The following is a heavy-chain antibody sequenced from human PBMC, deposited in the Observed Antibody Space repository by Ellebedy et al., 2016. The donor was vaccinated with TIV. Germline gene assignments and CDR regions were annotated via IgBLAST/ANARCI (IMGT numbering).Heavy chain of an antibody. CDR1: GGTFNSNA. J-gene: IGHJ4*02. V-gene: IGHV1-69*10. CDR2: IIPMLRTT. Sequence: ASVKVSCKVSGGTFNSNAISWVRQAPGQGLEWMGGIIPMLRTTSYAQRFQGRVTISADQLGSTAYMELSSLRSEDTAVYYCARHSGYYWYYFDFWGQGTLVTVSA. D-gene: IGHD3-22*01. CDR3: ARHSGYYWYYFDF.